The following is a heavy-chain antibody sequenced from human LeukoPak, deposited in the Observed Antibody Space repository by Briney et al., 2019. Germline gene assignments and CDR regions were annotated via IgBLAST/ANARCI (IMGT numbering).Heavy chain of an antibody. CDR1: GFIFSNYA. Sequence: PGGSLRLSCAASGFIFSNYAMSWVCQAPGKGLEWVSGISNSADSTYYAVSVKGRFTISRDNSKNTLYLHMNSLRAEDTAVYYCAKDRDFWSGYYDFDFWGRGTLVTVSS. CDR2: ISNSADST. CDR3: AKDRDFWSGYYDFDF. V-gene: IGHV3-23*01. D-gene: IGHD3-3*01. J-gene: IGHJ4*02.